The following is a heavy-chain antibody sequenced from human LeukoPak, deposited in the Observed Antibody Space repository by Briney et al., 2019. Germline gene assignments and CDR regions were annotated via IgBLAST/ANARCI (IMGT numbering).Heavy chain of an antibody. Sequence: GASVKVSCKASGYAFTSYDINWVRKATGQGLERMGWMNPNTGNTGYAKTFQGRGTMTRNTSISTAYMELSSLRSENTAVYFGAREGRVVEAAKAWRSYFYYWGQGTLVTVSS. CDR1: GYAFTSYD. J-gene: IGHJ4*02. V-gene: IGHV1-8*01. CDR2: MNPNTGNT. D-gene: IGHD2-15*01. CDR3: AREGRVVEAAKAWRSYFYY.